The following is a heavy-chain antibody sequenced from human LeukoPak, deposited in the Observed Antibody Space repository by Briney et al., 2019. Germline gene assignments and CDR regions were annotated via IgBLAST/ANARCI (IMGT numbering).Heavy chain of an antibody. V-gene: IGHV3-23*01. CDR2: ISGSGGST. J-gene: IGHJ4*02. D-gene: IGHD4-23*01. Sequence: GGSLRLSCAASGFTFSSYAMSWVRQAPGKGLEWVSAISGSGGSTYYADSVKGRFTISRDNSKNTLYLQMNSLRAEDTAVYYCAKDNVHGGGGFLDYFDYWGQGTLVTVSS. CDR3: AKDNVHGGGGFLDYFDY. CDR1: GFTFSSYA.